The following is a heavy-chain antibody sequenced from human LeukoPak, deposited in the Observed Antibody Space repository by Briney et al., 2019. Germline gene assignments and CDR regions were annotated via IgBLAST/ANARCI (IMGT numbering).Heavy chain of an antibody. J-gene: IGHJ6*03. CDR3: ARVGGRYSYGYYYYMDV. V-gene: IGHV1-2*06. D-gene: IGHD5-18*01. Sequence: ASVKVSCKASGYTFTGYYMHWVRQAPVQGLEWMGRINPNSGGTNYAQKFQGRVTMTRDTSISTAYMELSRLRSDDTAVYYCARVGGRYSYGYYYYMDVWGKGTTVTVSS. CDR2: INPNSGGT. CDR1: GYTFTGYY.